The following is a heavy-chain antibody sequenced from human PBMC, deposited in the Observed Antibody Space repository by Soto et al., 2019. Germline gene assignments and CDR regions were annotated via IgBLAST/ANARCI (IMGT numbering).Heavy chain of an antibody. D-gene: IGHD2-8*01. J-gene: IGHJ5*02. CDR2: IHPHSGAT. Sequence: ASVKVSCKATGYTFTGNYLHWVRQAPGQGLEWMGWIHPHSGATKYAQKLQGWVTMTRDTSISTAYLDLSSLKSNDTAVYYCVREGVGPTYGWFDPWGQGTLVTVSS. CDR3: VREGVGPTYGWFDP. V-gene: IGHV1-2*04. CDR1: GYTFTGNY.